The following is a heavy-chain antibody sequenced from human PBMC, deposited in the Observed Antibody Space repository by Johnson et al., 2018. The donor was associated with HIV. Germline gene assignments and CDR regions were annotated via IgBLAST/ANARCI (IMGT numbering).Heavy chain of an antibody. Sequence: EVHLVESGGGVVQPGRSLRLSCAASGFTFDDYAMHWVRQTPGKGLEWVSGINWNSGSMGYADSVKGRFTISRDNAKNSLYLQMNSLRAEDTAFYYCVKDTYSGSYPGAFDIWGQGTMVTVSS. V-gene: IGHV3-9*01. D-gene: IGHD1-26*01. CDR1: GFTFDDYA. CDR3: VKDTYSGSYPGAFDI. J-gene: IGHJ3*02. CDR2: INWNSGSM.